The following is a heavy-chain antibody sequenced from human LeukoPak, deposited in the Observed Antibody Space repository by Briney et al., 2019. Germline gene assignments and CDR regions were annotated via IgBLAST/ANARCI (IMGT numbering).Heavy chain of an antibody. CDR2: IYYSGST. CDR1: GGSISSSGYS. CDR3: ARDHAAGSDY. D-gene: IGHD6-13*01. Sequence: SETLSLTCTVSGGSISSSGYSWGWIRQPPGKGLEWVGSIYYSGSTYYNPSLKSRVTISVDRSKNQFSLKLSSVTAADTAVYYCARDHAAGSDYWGQGTLVTVSS. J-gene: IGHJ4*02. V-gene: IGHV4-39*07.